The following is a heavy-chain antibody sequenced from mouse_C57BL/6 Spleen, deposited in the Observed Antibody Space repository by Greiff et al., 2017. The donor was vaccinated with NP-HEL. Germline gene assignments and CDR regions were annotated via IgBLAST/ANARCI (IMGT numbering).Heavy chain of an antibody. D-gene: IGHD2-4*01. CDR1: GYTFTSYT. CDR2: INPSSGYT. Sequence: QVQLQQSGAELARPGASVKMSCKASGYTFTSYTMHWVKQRPGQGPEWIGYINPSSGYTKYNQKFKDKATLTADKSSSTAYMQLSSLTSEDSAVYYWARGYDYDWFAYWGQGTLVTVSA. J-gene: IGHJ3*01. CDR3: ARGYDYDWFAY. V-gene: IGHV1-4*01.